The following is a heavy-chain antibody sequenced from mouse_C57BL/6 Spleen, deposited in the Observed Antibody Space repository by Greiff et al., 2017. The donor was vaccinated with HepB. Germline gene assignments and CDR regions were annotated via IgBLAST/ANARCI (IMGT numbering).Heavy chain of an antibody. D-gene: IGHD2-1*01. V-gene: IGHV2-2*01. CDR2: IWSGGST. CDR1: GFSLTSYG. CDR3: ARMGKDGNYVFAY. J-gene: IGHJ3*01. Sequence: QVQLQQSGPGLVQPSQSLSITCTVSGFSLTSYGVHWVRQSPGKGLEWLGVIWSGGSTDYNAAFISRLSISKDNSKSQVFFKMNSLQADDTAIYYCARMGKDGNYVFAYWGQGTLVTVSA.